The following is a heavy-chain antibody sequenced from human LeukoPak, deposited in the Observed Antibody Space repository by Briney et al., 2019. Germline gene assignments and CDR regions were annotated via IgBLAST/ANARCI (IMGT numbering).Heavy chain of an antibody. V-gene: IGHV4-59*08. CDR1: GGSISSYY. CDR3: ARGAGYCSSASCYTEGIDY. J-gene: IGHJ4*02. CDR2: IYYSGST. Sequence: SETLSLTCTVSGGSISSYYWSWIRQPPGKGLVWIGYIYYSGSTHYDPSLKSRVTISVDTSKNQFSLKLSSVTAADTAVYYCARGAGYCSSASCYTEGIDYWGQGTLVTVSS. D-gene: IGHD2-2*02.